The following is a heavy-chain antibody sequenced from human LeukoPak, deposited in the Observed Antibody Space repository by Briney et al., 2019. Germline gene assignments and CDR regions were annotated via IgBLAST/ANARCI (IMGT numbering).Heavy chain of an antibody. V-gene: IGHV1-2*02. CDR2: INPNSGGT. CDR1: GYTVTGYY. CDR3: ASDGNMDV. J-gene: IGHJ6*02. Sequence: GASVRVSCKASGYTVTGYYVHCGRRSPGQGLEWMAWINPNSGGTNYAQKCQDRVTMTRDMSISTAYMELSRLRSDDTAVYYRASDGNMDVWGQGTTVTVSS.